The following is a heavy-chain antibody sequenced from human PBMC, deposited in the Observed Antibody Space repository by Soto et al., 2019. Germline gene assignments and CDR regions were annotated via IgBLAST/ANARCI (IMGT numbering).Heavy chain of an antibody. Sequence: RASVKVSCKASGGTFSSFTISWVRQAPGQGLEWMGGIIPIYGTANYAQKFQDRVTIIADASTTTAYMEPSSLRSEDTAIYYCAKDRRADWESYYYYAMDVWGQGTTVTVSS. V-gene: IGHV1-69*13. CDR2: IIPIYGTA. J-gene: IGHJ6*02. D-gene: IGHD1-26*01. CDR1: GGTFSSFT. CDR3: AKDRRADWESYYYYAMDV.